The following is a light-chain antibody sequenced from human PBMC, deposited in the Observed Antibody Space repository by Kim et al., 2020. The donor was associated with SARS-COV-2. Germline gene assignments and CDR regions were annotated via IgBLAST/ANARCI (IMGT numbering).Light chain of an antibody. CDR1: QDITTY. J-gene: IGKJ4*01. V-gene: IGKV1-16*02. CDR3: QQYWIYPLT. Sequence: DIQMTQSPSSLSASVGDTVTITCRASQDITTYLAWFQQKPGEAPKSLIFAASSLQSGVPSKFSGTGSGTDFTLPISSLQPEDFATYYCQQYWIYPLTFGGGTKVDIK. CDR2: AAS.